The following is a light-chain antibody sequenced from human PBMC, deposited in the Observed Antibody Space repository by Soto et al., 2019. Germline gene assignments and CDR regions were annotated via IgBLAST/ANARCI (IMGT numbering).Light chain of an antibody. J-gene: IGKJ1*01. CDR3: QQYNNYPRT. CDR1: ESIRTW. Sequence: DIQMTQSPSTLSGSVGDRFAITFRASESIRTWLAWYQHKPGKAPKFLIYDASSLESGVPSRFSGSGSGTEFTLTISNLQPDDFATYFCQQYNNYPRTFGQGTKVDIK. V-gene: IGKV1-5*01. CDR2: DAS.